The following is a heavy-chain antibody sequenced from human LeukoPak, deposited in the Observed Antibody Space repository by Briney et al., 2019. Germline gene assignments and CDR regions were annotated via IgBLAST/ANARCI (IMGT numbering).Heavy chain of an antibody. CDR1: GFTFSSYW. D-gene: IGHD6-13*01. Sequence: GGSLRLSCAASGFTFSSYWMSWVRQAPGKGLEWVANIKQDGSEKYYVDSVKGRFTISRDNAKNSLYLQMNSLRAEDTAVYYCARDEQLDNYYYYYGMDVWGQGTTVTVSS. CDR3: ARDEQLDNYYYYYGMDV. J-gene: IGHJ6*02. CDR2: IKQDGSEK. V-gene: IGHV3-7*03.